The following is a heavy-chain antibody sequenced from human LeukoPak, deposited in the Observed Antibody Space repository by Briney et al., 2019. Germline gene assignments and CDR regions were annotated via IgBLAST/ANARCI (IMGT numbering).Heavy chain of an antibody. CDR1: GFTFRSYG. D-gene: IGHD3-16*02. V-gene: IGHV3-74*01. Sequence: SGGSLRLSCAASGFTFRSYGMHWVRQAPGKGLVWVSRINSDGSSTSYADSVKGRFTISRDNAKNTLYLQMNSLRAEDTAVYYCARGRLGELSPFDSWGQGTLVTVSS. J-gene: IGHJ4*02. CDR3: ARGRLGELSPFDS. CDR2: INSDGSST.